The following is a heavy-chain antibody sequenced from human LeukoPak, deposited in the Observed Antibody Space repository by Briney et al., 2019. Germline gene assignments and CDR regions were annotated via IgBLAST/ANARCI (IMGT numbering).Heavy chain of an antibody. D-gene: IGHD3-16*02. CDR1: GGSISSSSYY. CDR3: ARQLMITFGGVIVSGFDY. J-gene: IGHJ4*02. CDR2: IYYSGST. Sequence: SETLSLTCTVSGGSISSSSYYWGWIRQPPGTGLEWIGSIYYSGSTYYNPSLKSRVTISVDTSKNQFSLKLSSVTAADTAVYYCARQLMITFGGVIVSGFDYWGQGTLVTVSS. V-gene: IGHV4-39*01.